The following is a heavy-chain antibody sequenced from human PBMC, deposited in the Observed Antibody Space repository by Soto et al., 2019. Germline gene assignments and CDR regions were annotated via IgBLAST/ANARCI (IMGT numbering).Heavy chain of an antibody. J-gene: IGHJ6*02. CDR3: ARENSSSPSYYGMDV. D-gene: IGHD6-6*01. V-gene: IGHV1-69*13. Sequence: ASVKVSCKASGGTFSSYAISWVRQAPGQGLEWMGGIIPIFGTANYAQKFQGRVTITADESTSTAYMELSGLRSEDTAVYYCARENSSSPSYYGMDVWGQGTTVTVSS. CDR1: GGTFSSYA. CDR2: IIPIFGTA.